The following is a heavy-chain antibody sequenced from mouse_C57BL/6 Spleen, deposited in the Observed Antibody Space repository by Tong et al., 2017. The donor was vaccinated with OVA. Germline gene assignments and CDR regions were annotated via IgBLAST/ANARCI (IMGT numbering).Heavy chain of an antibody. CDR1: GFTFSDYY. J-gene: IGHJ3*01. V-gene: IGHV5-4*02. CDR3: ARHSTGFAY. CDR2: ISDGGSYT. D-gene: IGHD4-1*02. Sequence: EVQLQESGGGLVKPGGSLKLSCAASGFTFSDYYMYWVRQTPEKRLEWVATISDGGSYTYYPDSVKGRFTISRDNAKNNLYLQMSSLKSEDTAMYYCARHSTGFAYWGQGTLVTVSA.